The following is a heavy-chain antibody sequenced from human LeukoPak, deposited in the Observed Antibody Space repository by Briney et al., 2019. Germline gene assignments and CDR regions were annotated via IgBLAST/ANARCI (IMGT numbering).Heavy chain of an antibody. D-gene: IGHD6-13*01. Sequence: KSSETLSLTCTVSGGSISSSSYYWGWIRQPPGKGLEWIGSIYYSGSTYYNPSLKSRVTISVDTSKNQFSLKLSSVTAADTAVYYCARVEGQQRYLRSMDVWGKGTTVTVSS. CDR2: IYYSGST. CDR3: ARVEGQQRYLRSMDV. J-gene: IGHJ6*03. V-gene: IGHV4-39*07. CDR1: GGSISSSSYY.